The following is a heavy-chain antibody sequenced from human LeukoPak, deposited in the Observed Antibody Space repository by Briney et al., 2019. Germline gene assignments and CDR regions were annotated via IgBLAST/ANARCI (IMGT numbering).Heavy chain of an antibody. Sequence: SETLSLTCAVYGGSFSGYYWSWIRQPPGKGLEWIGEINHNGSTNYNPSLKSRVTISVDTSKNQFSLKLSSVTAADTAVYYCASGRDTGVHRGAFDIWGQGTMVTVSS. D-gene: IGHD1-1*01. J-gene: IGHJ3*02. CDR1: GGSFSGYY. CDR3: ASGRDTGVHRGAFDI. V-gene: IGHV4-34*01. CDR2: INHNGST.